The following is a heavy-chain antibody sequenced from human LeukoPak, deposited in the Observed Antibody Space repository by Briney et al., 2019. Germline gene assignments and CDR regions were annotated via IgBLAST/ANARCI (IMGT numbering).Heavy chain of an antibody. CDR3: AKDRLILTGYYTAFDY. CDR2: IGTSGSII. V-gene: IGHV3-11*04. Sequence: GGSLRLSCAASGFTFSDYYMSWIRQDPGKGLECVSYIGTSGSIIYYADSVKGRFTISRDNAKNSLYLQMNSLRAKDTAVYYCAKDRLILTGYYTAFDYWGQGTLVTVSS. J-gene: IGHJ4*02. CDR1: GFTFSDYY. D-gene: IGHD3-9*01.